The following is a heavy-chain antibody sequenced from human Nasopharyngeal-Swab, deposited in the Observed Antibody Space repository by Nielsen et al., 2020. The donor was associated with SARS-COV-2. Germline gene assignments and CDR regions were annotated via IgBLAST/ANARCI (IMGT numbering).Heavy chain of an antibody. V-gene: IGHV4-34*01. CDR3: ARWAPRSYYFDY. CDR2: INHSGST. CDR1: GGSFSGYY. Sequence: SETLSLTCPVYGGSFSGYYCIWIRQPPGKGLEWIGEINHSGSTNYNPSLKSRVTISVDTSKNQFSLKLSSVTAADTAVYYCARWAPRSYYFDYWGQGTLVTVSS. J-gene: IGHJ4*02.